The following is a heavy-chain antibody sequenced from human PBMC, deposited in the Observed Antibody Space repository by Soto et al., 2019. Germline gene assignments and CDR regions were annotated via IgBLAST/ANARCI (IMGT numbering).Heavy chain of an antibody. Sequence: GESLKISCKGSGYTFTNYWIGWVRQMPGKGPEWMGIIYPGDSDTKYDPSFQGQVTISADKSITTTYLQWSSLKASDTAIYYCAASTFYYGMDVWGQGTTVTVSS. J-gene: IGHJ6*02. CDR3: AASTFYYGMDV. V-gene: IGHV5-51*01. CDR1: GYTFTNYW. CDR2: IYPGDSDT.